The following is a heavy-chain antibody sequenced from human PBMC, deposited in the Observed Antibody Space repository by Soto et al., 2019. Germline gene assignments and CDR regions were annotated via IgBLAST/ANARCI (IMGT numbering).Heavy chain of an antibody. Sequence: SETLSLTCAVSGGSISSGGDSWSWIRQPPGKGLEWIGYIYHSGSTYYNPSLKSRVTISVDTSKNQFSLKLSSVTAADTAVYYCARDLSMALLWFGELAYWGQGTLVTVSS. CDR1: GGSISSGGDS. J-gene: IGHJ4*02. CDR3: ARDLSMALLWFGELAY. D-gene: IGHD3-10*01. CDR2: IYHSGST. V-gene: IGHV4-30-2*01.